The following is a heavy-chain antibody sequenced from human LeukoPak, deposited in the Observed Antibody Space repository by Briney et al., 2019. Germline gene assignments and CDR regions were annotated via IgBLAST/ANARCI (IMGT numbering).Heavy chain of an antibody. CDR1: GGSISSNSYY. CDR3: ARVSRTFYDYVWGSYFPDY. V-gene: IGHV4-39*07. J-gene: IGHJ4*02. D-gene: IGHD3-16*01. Sequence: SETLSLTCTVSGGSISSNSYYWGWIRQSPGKGLEWIGSIYYSGSTYYKPSLKSRLTISVDTSKNQFSLKLSSVTAADTAVYYCARVSRTFYDYVWGSYFPDYWGQGTLVTVSS. CDR2: IYYSGST.